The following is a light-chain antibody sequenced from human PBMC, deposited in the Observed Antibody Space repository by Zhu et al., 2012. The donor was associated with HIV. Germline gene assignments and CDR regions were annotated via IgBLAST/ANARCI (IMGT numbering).Light chain of an antibody. CDR2: GAS. CDR1: QGVSSTY. V-gene: IGKV3-20*01. Sequence: EIVLTQSPGTLSLSPGERASLSCRASQGVSSTYLGWYQQKPGQAPRLLIYGASSRATGIPDRFSGSGSGTDFTLTISSLQSEDFAVYYCQQYNNWPPTFGQGTKVEIK. CDR3: QQYNNWPPT. J-gene: IGKJ1*01.